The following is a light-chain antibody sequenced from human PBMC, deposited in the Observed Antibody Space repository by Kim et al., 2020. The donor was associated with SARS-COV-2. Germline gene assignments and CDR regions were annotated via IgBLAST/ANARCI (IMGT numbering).Light chain of an antibody. Sequence: WTPGERATLSCRASQSIRRDLGWYQQKAGQAPRLVIYDASSRATGIPARFSGSGSGTEFTLTISSLEPEDFAVYYCQQRSGWPRTFGQGTKVDIK. CDR2: DAS. V-gene: IGKV3-11*01. CDR1: QSIRRD. J-gene: IGKJ1*01. CDR3: QQRSGWPRT.